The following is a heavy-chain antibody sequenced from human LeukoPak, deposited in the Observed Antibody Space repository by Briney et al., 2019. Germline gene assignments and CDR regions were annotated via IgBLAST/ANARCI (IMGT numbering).Heavy chain of an antibody. D-gene: IGHD3-9*01. CDR3: AKDLDDILTGYYVGFDY. CDR2: ISGSGGST. Sequence: GGSLRLSCAASGFTFSSYAMSWVRQAPGKGLEWVSAISGSGGSTYYADSVKGRFTISRDNSKNTLYLQMNSLRAEDTALYYCAKDLDDILTGYYVGFDYWDKGTLVTVAS. J-gene: IGHJ4*02. CDR1: GFTFSSYA. V-gene: IGHV3-23*01.